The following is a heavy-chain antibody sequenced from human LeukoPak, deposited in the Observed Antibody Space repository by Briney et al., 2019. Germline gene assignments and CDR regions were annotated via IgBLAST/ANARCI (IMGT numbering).Heavy chain of an antibody. CDR1: GFTFSSYG. V-gene: IGHV3-33*08. J-gene: IGHJ5*02. Sequence: GGSLRLSCAASGFTFSSYGMHWVRQAPGKGLEWVAVIWYDGSNKYYADSVKGRFTISRDNSKNTLYLQMNSLRAEDTAVYYCARDCLRTSSSNWFDPWGQGTLVTVSS. CDR2: IWYDGSNK. CDR3: ARDCLRTSSSNWFDP. D-gene: IGHD6-13*01.